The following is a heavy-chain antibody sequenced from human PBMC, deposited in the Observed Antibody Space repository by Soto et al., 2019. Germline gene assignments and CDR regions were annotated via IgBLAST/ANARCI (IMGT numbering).Heavy chain of an antibody. CDR1: GFTFSSYA. J-gene: IGHJ4*02. D-gene: IGHD3-22*01. V-gene: IGHV3-33*08. CDR3: ARTYYYDSSGYYSLSYYFDY. CDR2: IWYDGSNK. Sequence: GGSLRLSCAASGFTFSSYAMHGVRQAPGKGLEWVAVIWYDGSNKYYADSVKGRFTISRDNSKNTLYLQMNSLRAEDTAVYYCARTYYYDSSGYYSLSYYFDYWGQGTLVTVSS.